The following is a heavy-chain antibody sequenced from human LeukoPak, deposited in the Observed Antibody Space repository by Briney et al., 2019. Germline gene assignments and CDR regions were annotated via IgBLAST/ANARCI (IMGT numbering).Heavy chain of an antibody. CDR1: SDFISSYY. V-gene: IGHV4-59*01. D-gene: IGHD3-10*01. J-gene: IGHJ5*02. CDR3: AREVTMVRGVKYNWFDP. CDR2: IYYSGST. Sequence: SEALSLTCTVSSDFISSYYWSWIRQPPGKGLEWIGHIYYSGSTNYNPSLKSRVTISVDTSKNQFSLKLSSVTAADTAVYYCAREVTMVRGVKYNWFDPWGQGTLVTVSS.